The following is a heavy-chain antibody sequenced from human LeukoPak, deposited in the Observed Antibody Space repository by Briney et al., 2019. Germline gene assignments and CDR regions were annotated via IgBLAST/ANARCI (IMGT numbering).Heavy chain of an antibody. V-gene: IGHV1-2*02. CDR2: INPNSGGR. CDR3: ARAYSGYEVFDY. J-gene: IGHJ4*02. Sequence: EASVKVSCKASGYTFTGYYIHWVRQAPGQGLEWMGWINPNSGGRNYAQKFQGRVTMTRDTSTTYMELSRLTSDDTAVYYCARAYSGYEVFDYWGQGTLVTVSS. CDR1: GYTFTGYY. D-gene: IGHD5-12*01.